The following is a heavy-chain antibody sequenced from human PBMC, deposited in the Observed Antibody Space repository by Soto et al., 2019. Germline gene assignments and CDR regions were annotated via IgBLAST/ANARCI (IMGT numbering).Heavy chain of an antibody. Sequence: PGGSLRLSCAASGFTFSSYEMNWVRQAPGKGLEWVSYISSSGSTIYYADSVKGRFTISRDNAKNSLYLQMNGLRAEDTAVYYCARADSRGWYYYYYGMDVWGQGNTVTVSS. D-gene: IGHD6-19*01. J-gene: IGHJ6*02. V-gene: IGHV3-48*03. CDR1: GFTFSSYE. CDR3: ARADSRGWYYYYYGMDV. CDR2: ISSSGSTI.